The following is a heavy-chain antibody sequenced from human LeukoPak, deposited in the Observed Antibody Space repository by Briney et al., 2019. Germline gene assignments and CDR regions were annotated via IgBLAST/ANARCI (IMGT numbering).Heavy chain of an antibody. V-gene: IGHV3-11*03. CDR2: ISSSRTYT. CDR3: ARLTYDSSGYFDY. J-gene: IGHJ4*02. Sequence: AWGSLTLSCAASGFTFSDYYMSWIRQAPGKGLEWVSYISSSRTYTNYADSVKGRFTISRDNAKNSLYLQMNSLRAEDTAAYYCARLTYDSSGYFDYWGQGTLVAVSS. D-gene: IGHD3-22*01. CDR1: GFTFSDYY.